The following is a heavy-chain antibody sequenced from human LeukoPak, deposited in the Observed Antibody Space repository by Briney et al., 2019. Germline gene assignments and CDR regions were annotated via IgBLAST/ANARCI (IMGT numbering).Heavy chain of an antibody. CDR3: ASLFYSNYGDY. Sequence: SETLSLTCTVSGGSISSTSYYWGWIRQPPGKGLEWIGSIYYSGSTYFNPSLKSRVTISVDTSKNQFSLKVSSVTAADTAMYYCASLFYSNYGDYWGRGTLVTVSS. D-gene: IGHD4-11*01. J-gene: IGHJ4*02. CDR1: GGSISSTSYY. CDR2: IYYSGST. V-gene: IGHV4-39*01.